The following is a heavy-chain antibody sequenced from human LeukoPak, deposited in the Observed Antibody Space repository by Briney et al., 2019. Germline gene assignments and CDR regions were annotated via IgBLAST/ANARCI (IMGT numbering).Heavy chain of an antibody. CDR2: IIPILGIA. CDR3: ARDFGIVGDAFDI. V-gene: IGHV1-69*04. CDR1: GGTFSSYA. J-gene: IGHJ3*02. D-gene: IGHD1-26*01. Sequence: ASVKVSCKASGGTFSSYAISWVRQAPGQGLEWMGRIIPILGIANYAQKFQGRVTITADKSTSTAYMELSSLRSDDTAVYYCARDFGIVGDAFDIWGQGTMVTVSS.